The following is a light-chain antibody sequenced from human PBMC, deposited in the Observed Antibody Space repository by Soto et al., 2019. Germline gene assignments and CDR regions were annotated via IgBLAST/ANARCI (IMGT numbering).Light chain of an antibody. Sequence: DIQMTQSPSTLSASVGDRVTITCRASQYIHNYLAWYQQKPGEAPKLLIYEAANLDSGVPSRFSGSGTGTEFALTVCSLQPDDVSTDYGQRSKNYSSTFGQGTRVEI. J-gene: IGKJ1*01. CDR2: EAA. V-gene: IGKV1-5*03. CDR1: QYIHNY. CDR3: QRSKNYSST.